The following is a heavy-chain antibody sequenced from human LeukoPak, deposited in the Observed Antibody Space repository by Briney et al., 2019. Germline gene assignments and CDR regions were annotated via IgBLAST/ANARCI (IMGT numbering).Heavy chain of an antibody. V-gene: IGHV1-18*01. CDR1: GYTFTNYG. CDR3: ARDAYYYYGSGSPIRAFDI. CDR2: ISPNNGNT. D-gene: IGHD3-10*01. J-gene: IGHJ3*02. Sequence: ASAKVSCKASGYTFTNYGFSWVRQAPGHGLEWMGWISPNNGNTNYAQKLQGRVTMTTDTSTSTTYMELRSLRSDDTAVYYCARDAYYYYGSGSPIRAFDIWGQGTMVTVSS.